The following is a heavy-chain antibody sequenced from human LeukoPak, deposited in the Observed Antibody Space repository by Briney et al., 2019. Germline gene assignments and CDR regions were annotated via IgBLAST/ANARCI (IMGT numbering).Heavy chain of an antibody. V-gene: IGHV4-59*01. CDR2: IFYRGAT. J-gene: IGHJ4*02. CDR1: GASISSYY. CDR3: ASGPYPAAGTDHQFDY. D-gene: IGHD6-13*01. Sequence: PSETLSLTCTVSGASISSYYWSWLRQPPGKGLEWIGYIFYRGATHYNPSLKRRVTISVDTSKNHFSLRLTSVTAADTAVYYCASGPYPAAGTDHQFDYWGQGILVTVFS.